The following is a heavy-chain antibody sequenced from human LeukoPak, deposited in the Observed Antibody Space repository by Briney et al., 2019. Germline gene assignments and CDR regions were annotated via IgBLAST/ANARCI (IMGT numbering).Heavy chain of an antibody. V-gene: IGHV3-23*01. D-gene: IGHD3-16*01. CDR2: ISYSGGST. Sequence: TGGSLRLSCAASGFTFSSYAMSWVRQAPGKGLEWVSAISYSGGSTYDAESVKGRFTISRDNSKNTLYLQMNSLRAEDTAVYYCANDPDWGNGYWGQGTLVTVSS. CDR3: ANDPDWGNGY. CDR1: GFTFSSYA. J-gene: IGHJ4*02.